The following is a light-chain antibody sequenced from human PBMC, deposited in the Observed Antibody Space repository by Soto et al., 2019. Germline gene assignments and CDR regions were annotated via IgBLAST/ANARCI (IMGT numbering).Light chain of an antibody. J-gene: IGKJ4*01. CDR1: HTVANF. Sequence: TLSLSPGERATLSCRASHTVANFLAWYQHKAGQAPRLLIYDVSNRATGIPARFSGNGSGTDFTLTISSLEPDDFAVYYRQQRSNWPPTFGGGTKVDTK. V-gene: IGKV3-11*01. CDR2: DVS. CDR3: QQRSNWPPT.